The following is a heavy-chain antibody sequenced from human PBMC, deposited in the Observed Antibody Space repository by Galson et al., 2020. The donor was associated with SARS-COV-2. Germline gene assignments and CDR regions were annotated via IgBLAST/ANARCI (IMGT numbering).Heavy chain of an antibody. V-gene: IGHV4-39*01. CDR3: ASRGFTSYYDTSGYYSDH. Sequence: SETLCLTCTVSGGSISSDYFYWGWIRQPPGKRLEWIGSVSYSGRPAYNPSLKSRVTISVDTSKNQFSLKLSYVTAADTAVYYCASRGFTSYYDTSGYYSDHWGQGTLVTVAS. J-gene: IGHJ4*02. CDR1: GGSISSDYFY. D-gene: IGHD3-22*01. CDR2: VSYSGRP.